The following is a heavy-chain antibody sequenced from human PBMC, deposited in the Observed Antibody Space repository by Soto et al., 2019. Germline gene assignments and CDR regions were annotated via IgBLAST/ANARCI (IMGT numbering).Heavy chain of an antibody. CDR1: GYTFTDYY. D-gene: IGHD2-2*01. J-gene: IGHJ6*02. V-gene: IGHV1-2*02. CDR2: INPNSGGT. CDR3: AKDPNIVVVPAATGGMDV. Sequence: QVQLVQSGAEVKKPGASVKVSCKASGYTFTDYYMHWVRQAPGQGLEWMGWINPNSGGTNYAQKFQGRVTMTRVTSFSTASMELSSLRSDDTALYYCAKDPNIVVVPAATGGMDVWGQGTTVTVSS.